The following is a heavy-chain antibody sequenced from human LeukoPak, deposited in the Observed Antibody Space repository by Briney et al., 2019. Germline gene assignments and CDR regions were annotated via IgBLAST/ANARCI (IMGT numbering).Heavy chain of an antibody. CDR1: GFTFSSYA. V-gene: IGHV3-23*01. J-gene: IGHJ4*02. D-gene: IGHD3-22*01. Sequence: GGSLRLSCAASGFTFSSYAMSWVRQAPGKGLEWVSAISGSGGSTYYADSVKGRFTISRDNSKNTLYLQMTSLRAEDTAVYYCAKLLYYYDSSGYSPPFDYWGQGTLVTVSS. CDR2: ISGSGGST. CDR3: AKLLYYYDSSGYSPPFDY.